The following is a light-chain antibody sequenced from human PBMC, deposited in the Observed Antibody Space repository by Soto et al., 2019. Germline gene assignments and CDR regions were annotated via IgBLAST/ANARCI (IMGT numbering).Light chain of an antibody. CDR1: QSVRNN. V-gene: IGKV3-15*01. CDR2: YAS. J-gene: IGKJ5*01. Sequence: EIMMTQSPATLSVSPGERATLSCRARQSVRNNLAWYQQKPGQAPRLLIYYASTRATGVPARFSGSGSGTEFTLIISSLQSEDSALYYCQQYNNWPPITFGQGTRLEIK. CDR3: QQYNNWPPIT.